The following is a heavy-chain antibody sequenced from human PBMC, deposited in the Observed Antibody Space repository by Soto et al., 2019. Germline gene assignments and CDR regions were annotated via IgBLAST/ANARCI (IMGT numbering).Heavy chain of an antibody. V-gene: IGHV3-23*01. CDR2: ISGSGGTT. D-gene: IGHD3-9*01. CDR1: GFTFSTYA. J-gene: IGHJ4*02. CDR3: AKGLDDILSGVDY. Sequence: EVQLLESGGGLVQPDGSLRLSCAVSGFTFSTYAMSWVRQAPGKGLEWVSGISGSGGTTYYADSVKGRFTISRDTSKNMLYLQMNSLRVEDTAVYYCAKGLDDILSGVDYWGQRTLVTVAS.